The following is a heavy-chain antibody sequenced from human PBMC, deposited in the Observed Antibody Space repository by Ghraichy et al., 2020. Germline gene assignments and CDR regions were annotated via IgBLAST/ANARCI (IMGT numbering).Heavy chain of an antibody. J-gene: IGHJ5*02. CDR2: INTYDGHA. V-gene: IGHV1-18*01. Sequence: ASVKVSCKASGYTFPKYGISWVRQAPGQGLEWVGWINTYDGHANYAQKFQDRVAITTDTSASTAYMELRSLRSDDTAVYYCARDWDYSWFDPWGQGTLVTLSP. CDR3: ARDWDYSWFDP. D-gene: IGHD1-7*01. CDR1: GYTFPKYG.